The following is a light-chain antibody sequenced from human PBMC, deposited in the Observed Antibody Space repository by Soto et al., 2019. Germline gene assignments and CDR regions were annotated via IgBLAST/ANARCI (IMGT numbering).Light chain of an antibody. CDR1: SSDVGNYNL. V-gene: IGLV2-23*02. J-gene: IGLJ1*01. CDR2: EVS. Sequence: QSVLTQPASVSGSPGQSITISCTGTSSDVGNYNLVSWYQQHPGKAPKLMIYEVSKRPSGVSNRFSGSKSGNTASLTISGLQAEDEADYYCCSYAGSSTPLIFGTGPKVTVL. CDR3: CSYAGSSTPLI.